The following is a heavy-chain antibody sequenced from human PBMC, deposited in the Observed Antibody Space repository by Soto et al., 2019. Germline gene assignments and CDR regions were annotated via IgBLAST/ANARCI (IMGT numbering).Heavy chain of an antibody. D-gene: IGHD4-17*01. CDR3: ANVGDPLPRGFDP. J-gene: IGHJ5*02. CDR2: ISYDGSNK. Sequence: QVQLVESGGGVVQPGRSLRLSCAASGFTFSSYGMHWVRQAPGKGLEWVAVISYDGSNKYYADSVKGRFTISRDNSKNTLYLQMNSLRAEDTAVYYCANVGDPLPRGFDPWGQGTIVTVSS. V-gene: IGHV3-30*18. CDR1: GFTFSSYG.